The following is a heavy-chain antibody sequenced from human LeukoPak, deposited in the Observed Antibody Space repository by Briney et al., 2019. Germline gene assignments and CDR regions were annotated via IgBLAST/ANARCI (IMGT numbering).Heavy chain of an antibody. CDR2: ISSSSSYT. CDR3: ARGCSSTSCHTADNWFDP. V-gene: IGHV3-11*06. CDR1: GFTFSNYY. J-gene: IGHJ5*02. D-gene: IGHD2-2*01. Sequence: PGRSLRLSCAASGFTFSNYYMNWIRQAPGKGLEWVSYISSSSSYTNYADSVKGRFTISRDNAKNSLYLQMNSLRAEDTAVYYCARGCSSTSCHTADNWFDPWGQGTLVTVSS.